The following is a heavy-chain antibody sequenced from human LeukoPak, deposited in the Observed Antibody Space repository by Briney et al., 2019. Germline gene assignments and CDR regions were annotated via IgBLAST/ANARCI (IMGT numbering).Heavy chain of an antibody. CDR2: TYYRYKLYN. V-gene: IGHV6-1*01. CDR3: ARSSGYRSLDY. Sequence: SQTLSLTCALSGDSFSSNSAAWHWLRQSPSRGLEWLGRTYYRYKLYNDYAVSVKSRITINPDTSKNQFSLQLNSVTPEDTAVYYCARSSGYRSLDYWGQGTLVTVSS. CDR1: GDSFSSNSAA. D-gene: IGHD3-22*01. J-gene: IGHJ4*02.